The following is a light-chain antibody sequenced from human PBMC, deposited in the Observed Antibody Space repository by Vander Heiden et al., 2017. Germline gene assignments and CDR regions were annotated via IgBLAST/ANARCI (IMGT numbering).Light chain of an antibody. CDR3: QQNCSTPLFT. Sequence: DIQITQSASSLSASVANRVSITCRASQSISSYLNWYQQKPAKDPKHLLYAASSLQSAVPSRFSGSGAGTDFTLTISSLQPEDFATSYCQQNCSTPLFTFGPGTKVEIK. J-gene: IGKJ3*01. CDR2: AAS. V-gene: IGKV1-39*01. CDR1: QSISSY.